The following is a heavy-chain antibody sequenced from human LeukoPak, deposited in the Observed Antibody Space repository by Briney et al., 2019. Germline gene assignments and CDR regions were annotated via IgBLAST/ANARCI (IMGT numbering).Heavy chain of an antibody. D-gene: IGHD6-19*01. Sequence: SVTVSCTASGGTFSSYAISWVRQAPGPGLEWMGGIIPIFGTANYAQKFQGRVTITADESTSTDYMELSILRSEDTAVYYCAYSSGWYNEVHYWGQGTLVTVSS. CDR3: AYSSGWYNEVHY. V-gene: IGHV1-69*13. CDR1: GGTFSSYA. CDR2: IIPIFGTA. J-gene: IGHJ4*02.